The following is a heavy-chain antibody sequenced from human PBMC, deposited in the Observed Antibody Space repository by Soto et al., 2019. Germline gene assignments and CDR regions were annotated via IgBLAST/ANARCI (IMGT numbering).Heavy chain of an antibody. D-gene: IGHD4-17*01. Sequence: QMQLVQSGPEVKKPGTSVKVSCKASGFTFTSSAVQWVRQARGQRLEWIGWIVVGSGNTNYAQKFQERVTITRDMSKSTAYMELSSLRSEDRAVYYCAAPRGMTTVTTLDYWGQGTLVTVSS. V-gene: IGHV1-58*01. CDR3: AAPRGMTTVTTLDY. J-gene: IGHJ4*02. CDR1: GFTFTSSA. CDR2: IVVGSGNT.